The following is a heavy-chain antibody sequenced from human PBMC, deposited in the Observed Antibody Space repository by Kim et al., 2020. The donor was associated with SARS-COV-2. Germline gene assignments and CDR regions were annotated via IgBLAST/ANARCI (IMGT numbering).Heavy chain of an antibody. J-gene: IGHJ4*02. D-gene: IGHD1-26*01. Sequence: KYAQKFQGWVTMTRDTSISPAYMELSRLRSDDTAVYYCALGWELRDRFEYWGQGTLVTVSS. V-gene: IGHV1-2*04. CDR3: ALGWELRDRFEY.